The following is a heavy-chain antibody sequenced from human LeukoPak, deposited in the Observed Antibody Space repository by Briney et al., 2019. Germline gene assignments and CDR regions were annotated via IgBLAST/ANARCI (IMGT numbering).Heavy chain of an antibody. D-gene: IGHD3-10*01. CDR1: GFTFSTYW. V-gene: IGHV3-74*01. Sequence: GGSLRLSCAASGFTFSTYWMHWVREAPGEGPVWVSRINPDGSTTTYADSVKGRFTISRDNAKNTLYLQMNSLRAEDTAVYYCARVRVGAYDFEYWGQGALVTVSS. CDR2: INPDGSTT. CDR3: ARVRVGAYDFEY. J-gene: IGHJ4*02.